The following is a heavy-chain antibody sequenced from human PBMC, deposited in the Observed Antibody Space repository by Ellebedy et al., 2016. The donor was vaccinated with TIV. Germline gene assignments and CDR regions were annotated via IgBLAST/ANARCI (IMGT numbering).Heavy chain of an antibody. CDR3: AKGYGGYVALFEY. Sequence: MPSETLSLTCTVSGGSISSYYWSWIRQPPGKGLEWIGYIHYSGTTNYNPSLKSRVTISVDKSKNQFSLKLSSVTAADTAVYYCAKGYGGYVALFEYWGQGTLVTVSS. D-gene: IGHD5-12*01. CDR1: GGSISSYY. CDR2: IHYSGTT. J-gene: IGHJ4*02. V-gene: IGHV4-59*01.